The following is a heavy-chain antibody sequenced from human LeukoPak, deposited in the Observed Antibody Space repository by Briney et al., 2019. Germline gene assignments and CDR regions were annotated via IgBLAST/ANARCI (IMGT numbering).Heavy chain of an antibody. CDR2: IYYSGST. Sequence: PSETLSLTCTVSGGSISSSSYYWGWIRQPPGKGLEWIGSIYYSGSTYYNPSLKSRVTISVDTSKNQFSLKLSSATAADTAVYYCASQDERITMVRGVIRFDYWGQGTLVTVSS. J-gene: IGHJ4*02. D-gene: IGHD3-10*01. V-gene: IGHV4-39*01. CDR1: GGSISSSSYY. CDR3: ASQDERITMVRGVIRFDY.